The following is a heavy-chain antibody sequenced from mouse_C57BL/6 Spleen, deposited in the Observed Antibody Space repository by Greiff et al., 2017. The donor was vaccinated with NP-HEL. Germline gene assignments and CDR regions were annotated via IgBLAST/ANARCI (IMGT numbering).Heavy chain of an antibody. D-gene: IGHD2-3*01. Sequence: VQLKESGPELVKPGASVKISCKASGYSFTDYNMNWVKQSNGKSLEWIGVINPNYGTTSYNQKFKGKATLTVDQSSSTAYMQLNSLTSEDSAVYYCAREGENDGYYGAMDYWGQGTSVTVSS. CDR2: INPNYGTT. CDR1: GYSFTDYN. V-gene: IGHV1-39*01. CDR3: AREGENDGYYGAMDY. J-gene: IGHJ4*01.